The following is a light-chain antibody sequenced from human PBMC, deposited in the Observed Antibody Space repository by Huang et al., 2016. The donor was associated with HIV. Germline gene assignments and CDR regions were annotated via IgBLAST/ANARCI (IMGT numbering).Light chain of an antibody. Sequence: EIVLTQSPGTLSLSPGESATLSCRASQSIYSSYFAGYQQKPGQAPRLLIYGASSRATGIPDRFSGRGSGAVFTLTISRLEPEDFAVYYCQQYGSSHFTFGPGTKVDIK. J-gene: IGKJ3*01. CDR1: QSIYSSY. V-gene: IGKV3-20*01. CDR3: QQYGSSHFT. CDR2: GAS.